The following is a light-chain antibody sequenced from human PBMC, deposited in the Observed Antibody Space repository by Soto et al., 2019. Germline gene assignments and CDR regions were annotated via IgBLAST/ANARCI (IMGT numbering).Light chain of an antibody. Sequence: DIHMTQSPSSLSASVGDRVAITCRASQPINDYLNWYRQAPGKAPTLLIYSASSLRSGVPSRFSGSGYGKNFTLIIRSLQPEDFANYYCQQNYTTPPETLGPGTKVDIK. CDR2: SAS. CDR3: QQNYTTPPET. V-gene: IGKV1-39*01. CDR1: QPINDY. J-gene: IGKJ3*01.